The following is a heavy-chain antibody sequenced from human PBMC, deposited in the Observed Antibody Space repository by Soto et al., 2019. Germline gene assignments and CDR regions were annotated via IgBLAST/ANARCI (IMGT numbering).Heavy chain of an antibody. CDR3: ARCVWFGDLSSPYFDH. CDR2: IFYSGST. V-gene: IGHV4-31*03. Sequence: PSETLSLTCTVSGGSVSSGDHYWSWIRQRPGKGLEWIGHIFYSGSTYRNPSLKSRIVISVDTSENQFSLRLTSVTAADAAVYYCARCVWFGDLSSPYFDHWGQGILVTVSS. D-gene: IGHD3-10*01. J-gene: IGHJ4*02. CDR1: GGSVSSGDHY.